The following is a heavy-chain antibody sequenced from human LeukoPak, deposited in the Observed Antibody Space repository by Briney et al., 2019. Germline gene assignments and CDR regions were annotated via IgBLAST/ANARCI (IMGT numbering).Heavy chain of an antibody. CDR2: INHSGST. CDR1: DGSFSGYY. CDR3: AREAVAGTLVWFDP. V-gene: IGHV4-34*01. J-gene: IGHJ5*02. D-gene: IGHD6-19*01. Sequence: SETLSLTCAVYDGSFSGYYWSWIRQPPGKGLEWIGEINHSGSTNYNPSLKSRVTISVDTSKNQFSLKLSSVTAADTAVYYCAREAVAGTLVWFDPWGQGTLVTVSS.